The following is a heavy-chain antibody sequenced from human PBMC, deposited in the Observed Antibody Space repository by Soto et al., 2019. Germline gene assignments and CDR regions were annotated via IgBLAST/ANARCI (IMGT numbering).Heavy chain of an antibody. D-gene: IGHD2-21*01. CDR1: VYVFTNYL. CDR2: IYPGDSDT. J-gene: IGHJ4*01. CDR3: ERLANIFDFDH. Sequence: ESLHISCPGSVYVFTNYLVVWMRQMPGKGLEWMGIIYPGDSDTRYSPSFQGQVTISADKSISTAYLQWSSLKASDTAMYYCERLANIFDFDHWGHGTLVTVSS. V-gene: IGHV5-51*01.